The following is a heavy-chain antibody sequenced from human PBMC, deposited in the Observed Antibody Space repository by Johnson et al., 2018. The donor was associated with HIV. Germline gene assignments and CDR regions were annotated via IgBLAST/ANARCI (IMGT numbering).Heavy chain of an antibody. J-gene: IGHJ3*02. CDR3: ARGYYYGSGRPPRSAFDI. CDR2: ISYDGSNK. D-gene: IGHD3-10*01. Sequence: QVQLMESGGGVVQPGRSQRLSCAASGFTFSSYPMHWVRQAPGKGLEWVAVISYDGSNKYYADSVKGRFTISRDNSKNTLYLQMNSLRAEDTAVYYCARGYYYGSGRPPRSAFDIWGQGTMVTVSS. CDR1: GFTFSSYP. V-gene: IGHV3-30-3*01.